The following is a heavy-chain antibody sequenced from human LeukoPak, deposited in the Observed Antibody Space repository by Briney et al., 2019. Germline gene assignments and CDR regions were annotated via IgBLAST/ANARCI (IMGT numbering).Heavy chain of an antibody. D-gene: IGHD3-10*01. J-gene: IGHJ4*02. V-gene: IGHV4-30-2*01. CDR1: GGSISRGGYY. CDR2: IYHSGST. CDR3: ASSRYGSVDY. Sequence: SETLSLTCTVSGGSISRGGYYWSWIRQPPGKGLEWIGYIYHSGSTYYNPSLKSRVTISVDRSKNQFSLKLSSVTAADTAVYYCASSRYGSVDYWGQGTLVTVSS.